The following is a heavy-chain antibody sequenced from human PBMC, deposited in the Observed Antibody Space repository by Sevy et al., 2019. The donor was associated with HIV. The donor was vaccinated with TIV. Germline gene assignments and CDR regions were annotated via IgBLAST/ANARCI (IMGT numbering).Heavy chain of an antibody. Sequence: ASVTVSCKASGFTFTSSAVQWVRQARGQRLAWIGWIVVGSGNTNYAQKFQERVTITRDMSTSTAYMELSSLRSEDTAVYYCAADPFYYGSGSYYNVDYWGQGTLVTVSS. D-gene: IGHD3-10*01. CDR3: AADPFYYGSGSYYNVDY. V-gene: IGHV1-58*01. J-gene: IGHJ4*02. CDR2: IVVGSGNT. CDR1: GFTFTSSA.